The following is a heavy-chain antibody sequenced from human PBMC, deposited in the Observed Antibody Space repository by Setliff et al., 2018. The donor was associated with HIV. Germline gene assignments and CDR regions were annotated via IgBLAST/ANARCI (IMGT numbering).Heavy chain of an antibody. Sequence: PGGSLRLSCAASGFTFSNAWLSWVRQAPGKGLEWVGRIKSKTDGGTTDYAAPVKGRFTISRVDSKNTLYLQMNSLKTEDTAVYYCTRVDSNYEKFDCWGQGSLVTVSS. J-gene: IGHJ1*01. V-gene: IGHV3-15*01. D-gene: IGHD4-4*01. CDR1: GFTFSNAW. CDR2: IKSKTDGGTT. CDR3: TRVDSNYEKFDC.